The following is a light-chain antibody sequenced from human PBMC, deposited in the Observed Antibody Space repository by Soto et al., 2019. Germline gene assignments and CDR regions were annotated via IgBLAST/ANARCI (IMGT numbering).Light chain of an antibody. J-gene: IGKJ2*01. V-gene: IGKV3-11*01. CDR3: QHRRDWHPMYT. CDR2: DAS. CDR1: QSVTSS. Sequence: EIVLTQSPATLSLSPGERATLSCRASQSVTSSLAWYQQKPGHAPRLLMYDASNRATGIPARFSGSGSGTDFTLTIWSLEPEASAIYSCQHRRDWHPMYTLGQGTQVEIK.